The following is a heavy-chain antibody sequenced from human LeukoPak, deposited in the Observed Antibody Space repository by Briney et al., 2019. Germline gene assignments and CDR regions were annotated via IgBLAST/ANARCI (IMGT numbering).Heavy chain of an antibody. D-gene: IGHD2-15*01. CDR1: GDSISIYY. J-gene: IGHJ3*02. V-gene: IGHV4-59*01. CDR3: ARRYCTGGTCYSDRGAFDI. CDR2: IDHTGST. Sequence: PSETLSLTCSVSGDSISIYYWSWIRQPPGKGLEWIGYIDHTGSTNYNPSLNSRVTISRDTSKNHFSLELSSVTAADTAVYYCARRYCTGGTCYSDRGAFDIWGQGTMVTVSS.